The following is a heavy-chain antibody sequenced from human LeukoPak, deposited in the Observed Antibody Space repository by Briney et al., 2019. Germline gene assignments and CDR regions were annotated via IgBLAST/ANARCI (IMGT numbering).Heavy chain of an antibody. CDR3: ARERAKPDWSRAFDI. Sequence: ASVKVSCKASGYTFTSYGIGWVRQAPGQGLEWMGWISAYNGNTNYAQKLQGRVTVTTDTSTSTAYMELRSLRSDDTAVYYCARERAKPDWSRAFDIWGQGTMVTVSS. J-gene: IGHJ3*02. V-gene: IGHV1-18*01. CDR2: ISAYNGNT. CDR1: GYTFTSYG. D-gene: IGHD1-1*01.